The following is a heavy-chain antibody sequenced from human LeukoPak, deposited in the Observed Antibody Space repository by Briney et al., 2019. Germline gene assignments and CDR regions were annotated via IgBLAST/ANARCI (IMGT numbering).Heavy chain of an antibody. CDR1: GGSISSSNYY. Sequence: SETLSLTCTVSGGSISSSNYYWGWIRQPPGKGLEWIGSIYYSGSTYYNPSLKSRVTISVDTSKNQFSLKLGSVTAADTAVYYCARGRDGYNCLSDYWGQGTLVTVSS. V-gene: IGHV4-39*01. CDR2: IYYSGST. D-gene: IGHD5-24*01. CDR3: ARGRDGYNCLSDY. J-gene: IGHJ4*02.